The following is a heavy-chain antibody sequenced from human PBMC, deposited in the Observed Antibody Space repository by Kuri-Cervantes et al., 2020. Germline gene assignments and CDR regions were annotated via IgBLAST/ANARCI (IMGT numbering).Heavy chain of an antibody. J-gene: IGHJ4*02. D-gene: IGHD3-22*01. V-gene: IGHV4-61*05. CDR2: IYYSAST. CDR3: ARMYYCDSSGYYPEGAFDY. Sequence: ESLKTSCTASGGSISSSSYYWGWIRQPPGKGLEWIGYIYYSASTNYNPSLKSRVTITVDTTKTQFSLKLSFVTDADTAVYYCARMYYCDSSGYYPEGAFDYWGQGTLVTVSS. CDR1: GGSISSSSYY.